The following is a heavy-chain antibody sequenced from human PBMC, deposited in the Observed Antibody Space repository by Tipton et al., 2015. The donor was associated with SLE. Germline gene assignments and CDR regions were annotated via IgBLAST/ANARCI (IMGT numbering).Heavy chain of an antibody. Sequence: TLSLTCAVYGGSFSNYYWSWIRQPPGKGLEWIGEINHSGSTNYNPSLKSRVTISVDTSKNQFSLKLSSVTGADTAVYYCARGGNIVVVPALGEGNWFDPWGQGTLVTVSS. J-gene: IGHJ5*02. CDR3: ARGGNIVVVPALGEGNWFDP. V-gene: IGHV4-34*01. CDR2: INHSGST. CDR1: GGSFSNYY. D-gene: IGHD2-2*01.